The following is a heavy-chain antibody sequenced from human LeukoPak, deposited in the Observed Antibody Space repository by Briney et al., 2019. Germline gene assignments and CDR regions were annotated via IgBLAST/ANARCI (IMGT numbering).Heavy chain of an antibody. CDR1: GYTFTSYD. CDR2: ISAYNGNT. J-gene: IGHJ4*02. Sequence: ASVKVSCKASGYTFTSYDINWVRQAPGQGLEWMGWISAYNGNTNYAQKLQGRVTMTTDTSTSTAYMELRSLRSDDTAVYYCARDRAYDFWSGPSFDYWGQGTLVTVSS. D-gene: IGHD3-3*01. CDR3: ARDRAYDFWSGPSFDY. V-gene: IGHV1-18*01.